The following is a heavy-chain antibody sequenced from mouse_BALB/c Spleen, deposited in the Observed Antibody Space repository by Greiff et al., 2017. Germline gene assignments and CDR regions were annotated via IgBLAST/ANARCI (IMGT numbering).Heavy chain of an antibody. D-gene: IGHD2-14*01. CDR2: INPYNGGT. V-gene: IGHV1-18*01. J-gene: IGHJ4*01. Sequence: EVQLQESGPELVKPGASMKISCKASGYSFTGYTMNWVKQSHGKNLEWIGLINPYNGGTSYNQKFKGKATLTVDKSSSTAYMELLSLTSEDSAVYYCAYYRYDGGYAMDYWGQGTSVTVSS. CDR1: GYSFTGYT. CDR3: AYYRYDGGYAMDY.